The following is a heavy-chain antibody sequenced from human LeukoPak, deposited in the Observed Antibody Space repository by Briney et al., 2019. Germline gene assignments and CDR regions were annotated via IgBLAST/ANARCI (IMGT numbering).Heavy chain of an antibody. J-gene: IGHJ5*02. CDR2: ISAYNGNT. Sequence: PGASVKVSCKASGYTFSDYYMHWVRQAPGQGLEWMGWISAYNGNTNYAQKLQGRVTMTTDTSTSTAYMELRSLRSDDTAVYYCARDSPLLAYCGGDCYSAWFDPWGQGTLVTVSS. D-gene: IGHD2-21*02. CDR1: GYTFSDYY. V-gene: IGHV1-18*01. CDR3: ARDSPLLAYCGGDCYSAWFDP.